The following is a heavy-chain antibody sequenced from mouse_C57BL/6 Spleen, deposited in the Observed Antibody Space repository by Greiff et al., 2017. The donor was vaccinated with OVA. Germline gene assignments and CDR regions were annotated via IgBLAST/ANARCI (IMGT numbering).Heavy chain of an antibody. J-gene: IGHJ3*01. CDR1: GYTFTSYW. V-gene: IGHV1-61*01. Sequence: VQLQQPGAELVRPGSSVKLSCKASGYTFTSYWMDWVKQRPGQGLEWIGNIYPSDSETHYNQKFKDKATLTVDKSSSTAYMQLSSLTSEDSAVYYCASFYYDYDGRLAYWGQGTLVTVSA. CDR2: IYPSDSET. CDR3: ASFYYDYDGRLAY. D-gene: IGHD2-4*01.